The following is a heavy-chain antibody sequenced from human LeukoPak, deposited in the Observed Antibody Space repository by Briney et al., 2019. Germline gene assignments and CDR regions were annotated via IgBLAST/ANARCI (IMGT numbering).Heavy chain of an antibody. D-gene: IGHD5-24*01. Sequence: ASVKVSCKASGYTFTNYGISWVRQAPGQGLEWMGWISAYNGNTNYAQKLQGRVTMTTDTSTNTAYMELRSLRSDDTAVYYCARDRATDREQNWFDPWGQGTLVTDSP. CDR1: GYTFTNYG. V-gene: IGHV1-18*01. J-gene: IGHJ5*02. CDR3: ARDRATDREQNWFDP. CDR2: ISAYNGNT.